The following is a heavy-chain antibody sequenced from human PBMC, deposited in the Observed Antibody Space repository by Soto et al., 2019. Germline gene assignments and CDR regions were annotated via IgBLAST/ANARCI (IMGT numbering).Heavy chain of an antibody. CDR2: ISYDGSKK. V-gene: IGHV3-30*18. Sequence: QVQLVESGGGVVQPGRYLRLSCAASGFTFSTYGMHWVRQAPGKGLEWVAVISYDGSKKYYADSVKGRFTISRDNSENTLYLQMNSLRTEDTAVYYCAKGSGSYCDYWGQGILVTVSS. J-gene: IGHJ4*02. CDR3: AKGSGSYCDY. CDR1: GFTFSTYG. D-gene: IGHD1-26*01.